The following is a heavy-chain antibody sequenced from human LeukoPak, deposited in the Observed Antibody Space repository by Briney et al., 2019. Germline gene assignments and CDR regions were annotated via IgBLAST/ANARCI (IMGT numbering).Heavy chain of an antibody. V-gene: IGHV3-48*01. J-gene: IGHJ4*02. Sequence: GGSLRLSCAASGFTFSSYTMNWVRQAPGKGLEWVSYISSDSGAIYYADSVEGRFTISRDNAQKSLYLQMNSLRAEDTAVYYCARELAYWGQGALVTVSS. CDR2: ISSDSGAI. CDR1: GFTFSSYT. CDR3: ARELAY.